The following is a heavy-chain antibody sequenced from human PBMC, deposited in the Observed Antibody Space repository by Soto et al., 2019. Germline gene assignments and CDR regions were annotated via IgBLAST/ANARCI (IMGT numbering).Heavy chain of an antibody. V-gene: IGHV3-23*01. J-gene: IGHJ6*02. CDR1: GFTFSSYA. CDR3: AFTISGRYSPPGGAYGMDA. Sequence: GGSLRLSCAASGFTFSSYAMTWVRQAPGKGLEWVSIISGSGGSTYYADSVKGRFTISRDDSKNTLFLQMNSLRAEDTAVYYCAFTISGRYSPPGGAYGMDAWGQGTTVTVSS. D-gene: IGHD1-26*01. CDR2: ISGSGGST.